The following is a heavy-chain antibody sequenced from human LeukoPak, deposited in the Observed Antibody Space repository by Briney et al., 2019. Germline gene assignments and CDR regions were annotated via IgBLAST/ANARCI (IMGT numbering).Heavy chain of an antibody. CDR3: ARDSSWAYDYVWGSLDY. CDR2: ISSSGSTI. D-gene: IGHD3-16*01. CDR1: GFTFSDYY. Sequence: GGSLRLSWAASGFTFSDYYMSWIRQAPGKGLEWVSYISSSGSTIYYADSVKGRFTISRDNAKNSLYLQMNSLRAEDTAVYYCARDSSWAYDYVWGSLDYWGQGTLVTASS. J-gene: IGHJ4*02. V-gene: IGHV3-11*04.